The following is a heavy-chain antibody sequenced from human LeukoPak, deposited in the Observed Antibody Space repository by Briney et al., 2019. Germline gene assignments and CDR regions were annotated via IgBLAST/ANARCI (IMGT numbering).Heavy chain of an antibody. Sequence: PGGSLRLSCAASGFTFDDYAMHWVRQGPGKGLEWVSGISWNSAMIAYTDSVKGRLTISRDNSKDTLFLQMNSLRAEDTAVYYCAREGPRGNSQFDYWGQGTLVTVST. CDR1: GFTFDDYA. CDR2: ISWNSAMI. J-gene: IGHJ4*02. CDR3: AREGPRGNSQFDY. V-gene: IGHV3-9*01. D-gene: IGHD2/OR15-2a*01.